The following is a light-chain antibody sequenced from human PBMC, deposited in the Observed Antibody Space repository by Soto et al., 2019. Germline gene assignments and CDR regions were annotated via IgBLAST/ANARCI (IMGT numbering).Light chain of an antibody. CDR1: SSNIGSNP. CDR3: AIWDDSRNGYV. J-gene: IGLJ1*01. V-gene: IGLV1-44*01. Sequence: QSVLTHPPPASRTPGQRGTISASGSSSNIGSNPVSWYQQRPGTAPKLLSYDNDERPSGVPVRFSGSKSATSASLAISGLQSEDGGDYYCAIWDDSRNGYVFGPGTKVTVL. CDR2: DND.